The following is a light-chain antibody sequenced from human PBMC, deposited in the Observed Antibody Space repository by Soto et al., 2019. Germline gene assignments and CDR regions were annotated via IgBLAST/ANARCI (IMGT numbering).Light chain of an antibody. J-gene: IGKJ1*01. CDR1: QSVSSNY. Sequence: DIVLTQSPGTLSLSPGERATLFCRASQSVSSNYLAWYQQKPGQAPRLLIYGASTRATGVPDRFSGSGSGTDFTLTISRLEPEDFAVYHCQQYGSLSWTFGQGTKVEIK. CDR3: QQYGSLSWT. CDR2: GAS. V-gene: IGKV3-20*01.